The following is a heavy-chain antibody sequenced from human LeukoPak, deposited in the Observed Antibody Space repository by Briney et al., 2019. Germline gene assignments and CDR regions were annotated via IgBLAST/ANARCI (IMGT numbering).Heavy chain of an antibody. CDR1: GFTFSSYS. V-gene: IGHV3-21*01. CDR3: ARGFLGRYFDWLSFFDC. J-gene: IGHJ4*02. D-gene: IGHD3-9*01. CDR2: ISSSSSYI. Sequence: GGSLRLSCAASGFTFSSYSMNWVRQAPGKGLEWVSSISSSSSYIYYADSVKGRFTISRDNAKNSLYLQMNSLRAEDTAVYYCARGFLGRYFDWLSFFDCWGQGTLVTVSS.